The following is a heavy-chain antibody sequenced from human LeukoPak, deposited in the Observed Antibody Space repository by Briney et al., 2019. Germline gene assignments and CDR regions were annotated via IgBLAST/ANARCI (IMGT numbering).Heavy chain of an antibody. J-gene: IGHJ6*03. Sequence: SETLSLTCTVSGGSISTYYWSWIRQPAGKGLEWIGRIYTSGTTYYNPSLKSRVTMSVDTSKSQFSLKLSSVTAADTAVYYCARETYQLLSGYYYYYMDVWGKGTTVTVSS. CDR2: IYTSGTT. V-gene: IGHV4-4*07. CDR3: ARETYQLLSGYYYYYMDV. D-gene: IGHD2-2*01. CDR1: GGSISTYY.